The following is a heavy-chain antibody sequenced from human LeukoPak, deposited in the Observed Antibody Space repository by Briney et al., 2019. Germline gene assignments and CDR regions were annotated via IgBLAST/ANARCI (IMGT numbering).Heavy chain of an antibody. J-gene: IGHJ3*02. CDR2: INAGNGNT. D-gene: IGHD4-17*01. CDR3: ARERLRGAFDI. V-gene: IGHV1-3*01. Sequence: ASVKVSCKASGGTFISYAMHWVRQAPGQRLEWMGWINAGNGNTKYSQKFQGRVTITRDTSASTAYMELSSLRSEDTAVYYCARERLRGAFDIWGQGTMVTVSS. CDR1: GGTFISYA.